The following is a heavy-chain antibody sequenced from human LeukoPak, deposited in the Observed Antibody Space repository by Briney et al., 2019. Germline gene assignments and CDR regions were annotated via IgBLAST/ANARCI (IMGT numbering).Heavy chain of an antibody. V-gene: IGHV3-23*01. CDR3: AKAVWCGGDCFLDAFDI. J-gene: IGHJ3*02. CDR1: GFTFSSYA. D-gene: IGHD2-21*02. Sequence: GGSLRLSCAASGFTFSSYAMSWVRQAPGKGLEWVSAISGSGGSTYYADSVKGRFTISRDNSKNTLYLQMNSLRAEDTAVYYCAKAVWCGGDCFLDAFDIWGQGTMVTVSS. CDR2: ISGSGGST.